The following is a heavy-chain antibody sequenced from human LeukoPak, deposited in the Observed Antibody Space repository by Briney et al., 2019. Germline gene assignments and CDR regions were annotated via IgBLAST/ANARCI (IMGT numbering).Heavy chain of an antibody. CDR3: VKEALSGWNYFDY. Sequence: PGGSLRLSCSASGFTFSTYTMHWVRQAPGKGLEYVSGISANGGSTYYADSVKDRFSISRDDPKNTLYLQVSSLRTEDTAVYYCVKEALSGWNYFDYWGQGTLVSVSS. CDR1: GFTFSTYT. CDR2: ISANGGST. V-gene: IGHV3-64D*06. D-gene: IGHD6-19*01. J-gene: IGHJ4*02.